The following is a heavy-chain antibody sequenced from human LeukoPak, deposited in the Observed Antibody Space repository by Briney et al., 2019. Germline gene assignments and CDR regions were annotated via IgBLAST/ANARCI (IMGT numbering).Heavy chain of an antibody. V-gene: IGHV1-69*13. J-gene: IGHJ4*02. Sequence: SVKVSCKASGYTFTSYGISWVRQAPGQGLEWMGGIIPIFGTANYAQKFQGRVTITADESTSTAYMELSSLRSEDTAVYYCASQTYYYDSSGYYYGGYWGQGTLVTVSS. CDR2: IIPIFGTA. CDR1: GYTFTSYG. CDR3: ASQTYYYDSSGYYYGGY. D-gene: IGHD3-22*01.